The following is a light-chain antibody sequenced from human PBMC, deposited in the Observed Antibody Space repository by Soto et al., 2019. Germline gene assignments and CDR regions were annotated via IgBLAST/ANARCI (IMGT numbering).Light chain of an antibody. V-gene: IGLV2-14*01. J-gene: IGLJ3*02. CDR1: SSDVGGYNY. CDR2: DVT. CDR3: SSYTSISTPLV. Sequence: QSALTQPASVSGSPGQSITISCTGTSSDVGGYNYVSWYQQHPGKAPKLMIYDVTNRPSGVSNRFSGSKSGNTASLTISGLHAEAEADYYCSSYTSISTPLVFGGGTKLTVL.